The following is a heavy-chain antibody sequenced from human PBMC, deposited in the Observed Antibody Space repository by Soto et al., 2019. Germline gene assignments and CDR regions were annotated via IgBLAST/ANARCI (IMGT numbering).Heavy chain of an antibody. J-gene: IGHJ6*02. V-gene: IGHV3-48*01. Sequence: EVPLVESGGALLQPGGPLGPSGAAPGFTFGTYSMNGVRRAPGKGLEWVSSISSSSSTIYYADSGKGRFTFSRDIAKNSLYLQMSSLGAEDTAVYYCARADSGYAHGYYYYGMDVWGQGTTVTVSS. CDR3: ARADSGYAHGYYYYGMDV. CDR1: GFTFGTYS. D-gene: IGHD5-12*01. CDR2: ISSSSSTI.